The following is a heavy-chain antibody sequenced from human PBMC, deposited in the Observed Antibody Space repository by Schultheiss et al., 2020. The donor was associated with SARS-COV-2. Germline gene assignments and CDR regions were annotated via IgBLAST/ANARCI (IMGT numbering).Heavy chain of an antibody. CDR3: ARDRLKVVPAAIVDY. D-gene: IGHD2-2*01. CDR2: IIPIFGTA. Sequence: SVKVSCKASGGTFSSYAISWVRQAPGQGLEWMGGIIPIFGTANYAQKFQGRVTITADESTSTAYMELSSLRSEDTAVYYCARDRLKVVPAAIVDYWGQGTLVTVSS. CDR1: GGTFSSYA. J-gene: IGHJ4*02. V-gene: IGHV1-69*13.